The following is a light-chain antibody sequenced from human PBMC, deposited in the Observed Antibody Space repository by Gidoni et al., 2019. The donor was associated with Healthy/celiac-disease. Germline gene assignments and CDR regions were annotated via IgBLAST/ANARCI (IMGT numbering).Light chain of an antibody. Sequence: DIVMTPSPDSLAVSLGERATINCKSSQSVLYSSNNKNYLAWYQQKPGQPPKLLIYWASTRESGVPDRFSGRGSGTDLTLTISSLQAEDVAVYYCQQYYSTPLTFGGGTKVEIK. CDR1: QSVLYSSNNKNY. CDR2: WAS. V-gene: IGKV4-1*01. J-gene: IGKJ4*01. CDR3: QQYYSTPLT.